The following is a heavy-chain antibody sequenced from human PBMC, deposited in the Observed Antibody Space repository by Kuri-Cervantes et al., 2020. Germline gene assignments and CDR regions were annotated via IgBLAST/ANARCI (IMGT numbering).Heavy chain of an antibody. CDR1: GGSISSSSYY. J-gene: IGHJ4*02. D-gene: IGHD2-2*01. V-gene: IGHV4-39*07. Sequence: SETLSLTCTVSGGSISSSSYYWGWIRQPPGKGLEWIGSIYYSGSTYYNPSLRSRVTISVDTSKNQFSLKLSSVTAADTAVYYCARDRRCSSTSCLYSGSYYYFDYWGQGTLVTVSS. CDR2: IYYSGST. CDR3: ARDRRCSSTSCLYSGSYYYFDY.